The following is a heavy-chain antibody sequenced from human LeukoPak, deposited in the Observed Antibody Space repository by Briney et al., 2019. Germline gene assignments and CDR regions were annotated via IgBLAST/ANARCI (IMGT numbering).Heavy chain of an antibody. CDR1: GFTFDDYA. CDR2: ISSSTSYI. J-gene: IGHJ4*02. Sequence: TGGSLRLSCAASGFTFDDYAMHWVRQAPGKGLEWVSSISSSTSYIYYADSVKGRFTISKDNAKNSLYLQMNSLRAEDTAVYYCARAGGSTVSHSDYWGQGTLVTVSS. CDR3: ARAGGSTVSHSDY. V-gene: IGHV3-21*01. D-gene: IGHD4-17*01.